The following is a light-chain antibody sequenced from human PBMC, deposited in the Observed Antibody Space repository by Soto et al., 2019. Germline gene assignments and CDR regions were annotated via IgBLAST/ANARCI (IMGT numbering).Light chain of an antibody. J-gene: IGKJ1*01. Sequence: ESVLTQSPGTLSLSPGERATLSCRASQSVSSSFLAWYQLKPGQAPRLLIYGASSRATGIPDRFSGSGSGTDFTLTISRLEPEDFAVYYCQQYDSSPWTFGQRTKVEIK. CDR1: QSVSSSF. CDR3: QQYDSSPWT. V-gene: IGKV3-20*01. CDR2: GAS.